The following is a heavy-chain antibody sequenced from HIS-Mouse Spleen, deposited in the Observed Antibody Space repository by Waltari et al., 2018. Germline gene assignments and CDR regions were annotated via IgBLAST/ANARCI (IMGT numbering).Heavy chain of an antibody. CDR2: INPNSGGT. Sequence: QVQMVQSGAEVKKPGASAKVSCKASGYPSTGYYMHWVRQAPGQGLEWMGWINPNSGGTNYAQKFQGRVTMTRDTSISTAYMELSRLRSDDTAVYYCARGGPSCAAAGTDWGQGTLVTVSS. D-gene: IGHD6-13*01. J-gene: IGHJ4*02. CDR3: ARGGPSCAAAGTD. CDR1: GYPSTGYY. V-gene: IGHV1-2*02.